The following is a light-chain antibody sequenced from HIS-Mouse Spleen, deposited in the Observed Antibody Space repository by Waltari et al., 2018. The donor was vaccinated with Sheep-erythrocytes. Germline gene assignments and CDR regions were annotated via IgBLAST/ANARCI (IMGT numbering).Light chain of an antibody. J-gene: IGLJ3*02. Sequence: VLTQPPSVSAAPGQKVTISCSGSSSNIGNNYVSWYQQLPGTAPKLLIYDNNKRPSGIPDRFSGSKSGTSATLGITGLQTGDEADYYCGTWDSSLSAGRVFGGGTKLTVL. CDR3: GTWDSSLSAGRV. V-gene: IGLV1-51*01. CDR1: SSNIGNNY. CDR2: DNN.